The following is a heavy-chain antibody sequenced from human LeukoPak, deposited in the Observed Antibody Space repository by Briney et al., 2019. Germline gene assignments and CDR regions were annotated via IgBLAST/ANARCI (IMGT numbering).Heavy chain of an antibody. CDR1: ECTFTDYY. J-gene: IGHJ3*02. D-gene: IGHD2-15*01. CDR2: INPNSGGS. CDR3: ARELEGYCSGGSCYDPDAFDI. V-gene: IGHV1-2*02. Sequence: ASVNVSCKASECTFTDYYMHWVRQAPGQGLAWMGWINPNSGGSNYAQKFQGRVTMTRDMSISTAYMELGRLRSDDTAVYYCARELEGYCSGGSCYDPDAFDIWGQGTMVTVSS.